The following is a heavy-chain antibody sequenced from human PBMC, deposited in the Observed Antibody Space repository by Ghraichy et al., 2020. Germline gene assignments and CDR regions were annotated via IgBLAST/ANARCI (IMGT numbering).Heavy chain of an antibody. CDR1: GYSIRNGHY. D-gene: IGHD6-6*01. J-gene: IGHJ4*02. CDR2: IFHSGIT. Sequence: SQTLSLTCAVSGYSIRNGHYWGWVRQPPGKGLEWIGNIFHSGITYYNTYLRSRVTLSIDTSKNQFSLKLTSVTAADTAVYYCATIAARPAFFDHWGQGTLVTVSS. CDR3: ATIAARPAFFDH. V-gene: IGHV4-38-2*01.